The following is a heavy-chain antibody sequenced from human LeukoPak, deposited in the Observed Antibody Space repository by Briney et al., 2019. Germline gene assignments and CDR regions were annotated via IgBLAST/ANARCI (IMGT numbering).Heavy chain of an antibody. V-gene: IGHV3-7*01. CDR1: GFIFNTYW. CDR2: IKQDGSEK. CDR3: ARDRKWLRWFDP. D-gene: IGHD5-18*01. J-gene: IGHJ5*02. Sequence: GGSLRLSCATSGFIFNTYWMSWVRQTPGKGLEWVANIKQDGSEKFYVDSVKGRFTISRDNAKNSLYLQMNSLRAEDTAVYYCARDRKWLRWFDPWGQGTLVTVSS.